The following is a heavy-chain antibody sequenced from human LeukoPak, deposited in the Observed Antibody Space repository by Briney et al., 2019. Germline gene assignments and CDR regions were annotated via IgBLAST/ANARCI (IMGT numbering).Heavy chain of an antibody. CDR2: IYYTGST. D-gene: IGHD2-2*01. Sequence: SETLSLTCTVSGGSINSYYWSWIRQVPGKGLEWIAYIYYTGSTNSNPSLKSRVTISVDTSKNQFSLNLTSVTAADTAVYYCAREAEDCSSTSCFFDYWGQGTLVTVSS. J-gene: IGHJ4*02. CDR1: GGSINSYY. V-gene: IGHV4-59*12. CDR3: AREAEDCSSTSCFFDY.